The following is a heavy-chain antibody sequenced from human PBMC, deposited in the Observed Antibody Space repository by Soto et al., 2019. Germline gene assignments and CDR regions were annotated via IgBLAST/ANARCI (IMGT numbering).Heavy chain of an antibody. D-gene: IGHD2-15*01. Sequence: GGSLRLSCAASGFTFSSYAMHWVRQAPGKGPEWVAVISYDGSNKYYADSVKGRFTISRDNSKNTLYLQMNSLRAEDTAVYYCARERGVGYCSGGSCYSPHFDYWGQGTLVTVSS. CDR3: ARERGVGYCSGGSCYSPHFDY. V-gene: IGHV3-30-3*01. J-gene: IGHJ4*02. CDR1: GFTFSSYA. CDR2: ISYDGSNK.